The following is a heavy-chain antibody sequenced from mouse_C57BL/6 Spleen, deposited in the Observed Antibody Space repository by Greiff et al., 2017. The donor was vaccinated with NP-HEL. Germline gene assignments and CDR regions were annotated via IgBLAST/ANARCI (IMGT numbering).Heavy chain of an antibody. CDR3: ARPISLITTVVAPFDY. V-gene: IGHV5-17*01. CDR2: ISSGSSTI. CDR1: GFTFSDYG. D-gene: IGHD1-1*01. Sequence: EVKLVESGGGLVKPGGSLKLSCAASGFTFSDYGMHWVRQAPEKGLEWVAYISSGSSTIYYADTVKGRFTISRDNAKNTLFLQMTSLRSEDTAMYYFARPISLITTVVAPFDYWGQGTTLTVSS. J-gene: IGHJ2*01.